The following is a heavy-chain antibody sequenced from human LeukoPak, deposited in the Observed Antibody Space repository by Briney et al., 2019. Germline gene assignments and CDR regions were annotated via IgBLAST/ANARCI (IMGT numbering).Heavy chain of an antibody. V-gene: IGHV4-34*01. CDR2: INHSGST. Sequence: LRLSCAASGFTFSDYYMSWIRQAPGKGLEWIGEINHSGSTNYNPSLKSRVTISVDKSKNQFSLKLSSVTAADTAVYYCASSAAGYSSGWRYFDYWGQGTLVTVSS. D-gene: IGHD6-19*01. J-gene: IGHJ4*02. CDR1: GFTFSDYY. CDR3: ASSAAGYSSGWRYFDY.